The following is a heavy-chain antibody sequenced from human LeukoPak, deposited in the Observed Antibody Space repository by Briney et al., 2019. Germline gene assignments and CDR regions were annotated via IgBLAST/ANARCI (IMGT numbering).Heavy chain of an antibody. D-gene: IGHD3-22*01. Sequence: GLSLRLSCAASGVAFDSHGMHWVRQAPGKGLEWVAVISYDGSNKDYADSVKGRFTISRDNSKNTLYLQMNSLRAEDTAVYYCARARNNYDRSGFSALDYWGQGTLVTVSS. CDR2: ISYDGSNK. CDR3: ARARNNYDRSGFSALDY. CDR1: GVAFDSHG. J-gene: IGHJ4*02. V-gene: IGHV3-33*01.